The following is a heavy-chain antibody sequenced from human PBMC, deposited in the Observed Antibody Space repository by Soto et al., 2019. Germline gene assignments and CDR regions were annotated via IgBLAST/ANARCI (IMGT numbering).Heavy chain of an antibody. CDR3: ARATIGIAVAGNDAFDF. CDR2: ISSSSSYI. CDR1: GFTFSSYS. D-gene: IGHD6-19*01. V-gene: IGHV3-21*01. Sequence: GGSLRLSCAASGFTFSSYSMNWVRQAPGKGLEWVSSISSSSSYIYYADSVKGRFTISRDNAKNSLYLQMNSLRAEDTAVYYCARATIGIAVAGNDAFDFSGQATMVTVSS. J-gene: IGHJ3*01.